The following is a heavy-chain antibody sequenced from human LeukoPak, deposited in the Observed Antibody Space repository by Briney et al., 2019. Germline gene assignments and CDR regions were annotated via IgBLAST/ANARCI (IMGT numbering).Heavy chain of an antibody. D-gene: IGHD1-26*01. CDR1: GGSISSSSYY. CDR2: MYYSGST. V-gene: IGHV4-39*01. Sequence: PSETLSLTCTVSGGSISSSSYYWGWIRQTPGKGLEWIGSMYYSGSTYYRPSLKSRVTMSVDTSKSQFSPKLSSVTAADTAVYYCARHSGTYYADFDYWGQGTLVTVSS. J-gene: IGHJ4*02. CDR3: ARHSGTYYADFDY.